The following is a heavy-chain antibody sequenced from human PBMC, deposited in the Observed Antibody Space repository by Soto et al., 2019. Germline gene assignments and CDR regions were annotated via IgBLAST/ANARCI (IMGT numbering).Heavy chain of an antibody. CDR2: SYYRFKWYN. Sequence: PSQTLSLTCAISGDSVSSNSAAWNWIRQSPSRGLEWLGRSYYRFKWYNDYAVSVKSRITINPDTSKNQFSPQLNSVTPEDTAVYYCARDLGACSGGSCPRSKNDAFDIWGQGTMVTVSS. CDR3: ARDLGACSGGSCPRSKNDAFDI. CDR1: GDSVSSNSAA. D-gene: IGHD2-15*01. J-gene: IGHJ3*02. V-gene: IGHV6-1*01.